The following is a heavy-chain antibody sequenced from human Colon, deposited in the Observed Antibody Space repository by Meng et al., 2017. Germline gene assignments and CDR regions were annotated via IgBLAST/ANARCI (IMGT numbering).Heavy chain of an antibody. Sequence: GESLKISCAASGFIFSSYAMSWVRQAPGKGLEWVSTISGSGGSTYYADSVKGRFTISRDNSKNTLYLQRNSLRAEDTAVYFGAKDRGSGRYYGGVGFDYWGQGTLVTVSS. CDR2: ISGSGGST. CDR1: GFIFSSYA. V-gene: IGHV3-23*01. CDR3: AKDRGSGRYYGGVGFDY. D-gene: IGHD1-26*01. J-gene: IGHJ4*02.